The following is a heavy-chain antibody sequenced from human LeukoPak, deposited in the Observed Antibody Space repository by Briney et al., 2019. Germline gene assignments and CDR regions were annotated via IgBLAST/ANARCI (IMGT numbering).Heavy chain of an antibody. J-gene: IGHJ5*02. CDR3: AREEVITMIVVDRGGWFDP. Sequence: SETLSLTCTVSGGSISSYYWSWIRRPAGKGLEWIGRIYTGGGNTYQPSLKSRVTMSVDTSKNQFSLKLSSVTAADTAVYYCAREEVITMIVVDRGGWFDPWGQGTLVTVSS. CDR2: IYTGGGN. D-gene: IGHD3-22*01. V-gene: IGHV4-4*07. CDR1: GGSISSYY.